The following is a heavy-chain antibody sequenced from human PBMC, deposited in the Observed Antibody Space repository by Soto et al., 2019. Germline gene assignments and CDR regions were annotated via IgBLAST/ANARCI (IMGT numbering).Heavy chain of an antibody. CDR2: LSDSGGSA. CDR3: ARAPRSGSYYHDLFAY. V-gene: IGHV3-23*01. J-gene: IGHJ4*02. CDR1: GFTFRDFS. D-gene: IGHD3-10*01. Sequence: GGSLRLSCAASGFTFRDFSMSWVRQAPGTGLEWVSTLSDSGGSAFYADSVMGRFTISRDNSNNSLYLQMTSLRAADTAVYYFARAPRSGSYYHDLFAYWSQGTLVTVSS.